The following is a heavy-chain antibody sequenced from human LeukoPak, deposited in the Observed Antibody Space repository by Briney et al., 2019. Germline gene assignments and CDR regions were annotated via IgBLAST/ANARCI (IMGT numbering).Heavy chain of an antibody. CDR1: GGSISSSSYY. V-gene: IGHV4-39*07. CDR2: IYYSGST. J-gene: IGHJ6*03. Sequence: SETLSLTCTVSGGSISSSSYYWGWIRQPPGKGLEWIGSIYYSGSTYYNPSLKSRVTISLDTSKKQFSLKLSSVTTADTAVYYCARVLLRYYYYMDVWGKGTTVTVSS. CDR3: ARVLLRYYYYMDV. D-gene: IGHD2-15*01.